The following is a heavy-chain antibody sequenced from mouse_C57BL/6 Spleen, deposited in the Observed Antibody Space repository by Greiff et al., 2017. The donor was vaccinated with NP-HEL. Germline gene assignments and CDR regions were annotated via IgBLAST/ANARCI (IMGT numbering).Heavy chain of an antibody. Sequence: EVQLVESGGGLVKPGGSLKLSCAASGFTFSSYAMSWVRQTPEKRLEWVATISDGGSYTYYPDNVKGRFPISRDNAKNNLYLQMSHLKAEDTAMYYCARDFHYYGSSYDAMDYWGQGTSVTVSS. CDR2: ISDGGSYT. J-gene: IGHJ4*01. CDR1: GFTFSSYA. D-gene: IGHD1-1*01. CDR3: ARDFHYYGSSYDAMDY. V-gene: IGHV5-4*01.